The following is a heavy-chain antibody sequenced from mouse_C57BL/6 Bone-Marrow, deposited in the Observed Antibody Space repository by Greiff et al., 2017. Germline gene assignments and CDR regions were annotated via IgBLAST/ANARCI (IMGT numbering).Heavy chain of an antibody. CDR2: ISDGGSYT. CDR1: GFTFSSYA. J-gene: IGHJ2*01. D-gene: IGHD2-3*01. Sequence: EVMLVESGGGLVKPGGSLKLSCAASGFTFSSYAMSWVRQTPEKRLEWVATISDGGSYTYYPDNVKGRFTISRDNAKNNLYLQMSHLKSEDTAMYYCARGPRWLLRLNYFDYWGQGTTLTVSS. CDR3: ARGPRWLLRLNYFDY. V-gene: IGHV5-4*03.